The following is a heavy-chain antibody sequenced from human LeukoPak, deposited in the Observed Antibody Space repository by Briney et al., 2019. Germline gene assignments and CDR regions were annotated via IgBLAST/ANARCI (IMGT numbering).Heavy chain of an antibody. J-gene: IGHJ3*02. D-gene: IGHD2-2*01. V-gene: IGHV6-1*01. Sequence: SQTLSLTCATSGDSVSSNSAAWNWIRQSPSRGLEWLARTYYRSKWYNDYAVSVKSRITINPDTSKNQFSLQLNSVTPEDTAVYYCARVPDYCSSTSCYPDSFDIWGQGTMVTVSS. CDR2: TYYRSKWYN. CDR1: GDSVSSNSAA. CDR3: ARVPDYCSSTSCYPDSFDI.